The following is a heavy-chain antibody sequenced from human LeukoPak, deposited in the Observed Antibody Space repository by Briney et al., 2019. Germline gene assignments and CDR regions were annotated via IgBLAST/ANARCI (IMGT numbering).Heavy chain of an antibody. D-gene: IGHD3-16*01. J-gene: IGHJ6*04. CDR3: VKDNPLCHV. CDR2: IRNDGSDT. CDR1: GFTFSDNG. V-gene: IGHV3-30*02. Sequence: PGGSLGLSCTASGFTFSDNGMHWARQAPGKGLEWVAFIRNDGSDTYYADSVKGRFTISRDNAKNTLYLQMNSLTTEDTAVYYCVKDNPLCHVWGKGTTVAVSS.